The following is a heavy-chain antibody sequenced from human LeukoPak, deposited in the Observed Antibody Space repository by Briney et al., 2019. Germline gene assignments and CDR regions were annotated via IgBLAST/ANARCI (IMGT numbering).Heavy chain of an antibody. J-gene: IGHJ4*02. D-gene: IGHD6-19*01. CDR3: TKAGIAVPATPDY. CDR1: GFTYSNYA. Sequence: GSLRLSCAASGFTYSNYAMNWVRQAPGKGLEWVSGISSGGGTTYYADSVKGRFIISRDNSKNTLYLQMDSLRAEDTAIYYCTKAGIAVPATPDYWGQGTLVTVSS. CDR2: ISSGGGTT. V-gene: IGHV3-23*01.